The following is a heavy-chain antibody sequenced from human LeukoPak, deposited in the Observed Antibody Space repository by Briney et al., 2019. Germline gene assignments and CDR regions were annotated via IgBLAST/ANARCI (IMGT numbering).Heavy chain of an antibody. V-gene: IGHV4-34*01. CDR2: INHSGST. Sequence: PSETLSLTCTVSGGSISSYYWSWIRQPPGKGLEWIGEINHSGSTNYNPSLKSRVTISVDTSKNQFSLKLSSVTAADTAVYYCARGSRWRYSSSSLNAFDIWGQGTMVTVSS. CDR1: GGSISSYY. CDR3: ARGSRWRYSSSSLNAFDI. J-gene: IGHJ3*02. D-gene: IGHD6-6*01.